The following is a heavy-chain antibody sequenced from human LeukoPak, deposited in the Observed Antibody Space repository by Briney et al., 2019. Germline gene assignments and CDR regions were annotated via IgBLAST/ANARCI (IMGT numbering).Heavy chain of an antibody. J-gene: IGHJ4*02. Sequence: GGSLRLSCAASGFTFSDYYMSWIRQAPGKGLEWVSYISSSSSTIYYADSVKGRFTISRDNAKNSLYLQMNSLRAEDTAVYYCARVTPGSYYPYFDYWGQGTLVTVSS. CDR3: ARVTPGSYYPYFDY. D-gene: IGHD1-26*01. CDR1: GFTFSDYY. CDR2: ISSSSSTI. V-gene: IGHV3-11*01.